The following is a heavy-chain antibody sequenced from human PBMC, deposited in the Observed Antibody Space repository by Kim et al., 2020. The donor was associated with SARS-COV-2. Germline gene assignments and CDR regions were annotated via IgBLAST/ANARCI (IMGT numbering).Heavy chain of an antibody. CDR3: GRYSENYHAVDY. Sequence: GGSLRLSCAASGFSFSSYWMHWVRQAPGKVLVWVSRINSDGSSTSYADSVKGRFTVSRDNAKSTLSLQMNSLRAGDTAVYYCGRYSENYHAVDYWGQGILVTVSS. D-gene: IGHD1-26*01. CDR2: INSDGSST. J-gene: IGHJ4*02. V-gene: IGHV3-74*01. CDR1: GFSFSSYW.